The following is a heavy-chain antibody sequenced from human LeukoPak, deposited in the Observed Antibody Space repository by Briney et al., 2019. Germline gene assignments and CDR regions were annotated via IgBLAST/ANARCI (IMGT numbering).Heavy chain of an antibody. D-gene: IGHD2-2*01. Sequence: GGYLRLSCAASGFTFSSYAMHWVRQAPGKGLEWVAVISYDGSNKYYADSVKGRFTISRDNSKNTLYLQMNSLRAEDTAVYYCARDIGIVVVPAATGWFDPWGQGTLVTVSS. J-gene: IGHJ5*02. V-gene: IGHV3-30-3*01. CDR3: ARDIGIVVVPAATGWFDP. CDR2: ISYDGSNK. CDR1: GFTFSSYA.